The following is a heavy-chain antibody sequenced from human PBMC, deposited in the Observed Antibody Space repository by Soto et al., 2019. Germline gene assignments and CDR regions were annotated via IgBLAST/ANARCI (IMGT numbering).Heavy chain of an antibody. Sequence: GGSLRLACAASGFTFSNYGMHWVRQAPGKGLEWVAVIWYDGNNKYYADSVKGRFTISRDNSNNTLYVQMTSLRAEDTAVYYCARGLHSLFDYWGQGTLVTVSS. CDR2: IWYDGNNK. D-gene: IGHD2-21*01. CDR1: GFTFSNYG. CDR3: ARGLHSLFDY. V-gene: IGHV3-33*01. J-gene: IGHJ4*02.